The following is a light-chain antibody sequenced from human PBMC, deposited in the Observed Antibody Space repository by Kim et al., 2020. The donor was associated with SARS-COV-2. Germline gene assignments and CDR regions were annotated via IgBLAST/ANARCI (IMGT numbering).Light chain of an antibody. CDR2: GNT. CDR3: QSYDSSLNSYV. J-gene: IGLJ1*01. Sequence: RVTISSTGSYSNIGGGYDVHWYQQVPGAAPKLLIFGNTNRPSGVPDRFSGSKSDTSASLAITGLQAEDEADYYCQSYDSSLNSYVFGSGTKVTVL. CDR1: YSNIGGGYD. V-gene: IGLV1-40*01.